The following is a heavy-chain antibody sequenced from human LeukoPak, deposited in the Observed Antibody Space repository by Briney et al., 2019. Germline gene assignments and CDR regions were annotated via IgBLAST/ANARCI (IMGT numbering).Heavy chain of an antibody. J-gene: IGHJ5*02. V-gene: IGHV4-34*01. Sequence: SETLSLTCAVYGGSFSGYHWSWIRQPPGKGLEWIGEINHSGSTNYNPSLKSRVTISVDTSKNQFSLKLSSVTAADTAVYYCARFGGLAVPRKRNWFDPWGQGTLVTVSS. CDR2: INHSGST. CDR1: GGSFSGYH. D-gene: IGHD6-19*01. CDR3: ARFGGLAVPRKRNWFDP.